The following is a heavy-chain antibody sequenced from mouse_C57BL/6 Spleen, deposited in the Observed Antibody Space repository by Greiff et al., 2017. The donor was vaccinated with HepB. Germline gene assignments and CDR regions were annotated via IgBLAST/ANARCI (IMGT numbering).Heavy chain of an antibody. D-gene: IGHD1-1*01. J-gene: IGHJ4*01. V-gene: IGHV1-69*01. CDR3: ARRDYGSSSGAMDY. Sequence: VQLQQPGAELLMPGASVKLSCKASGYTFTSYWMHWVKQRPGQGLEWIGEIDPSDSYTNYNQKFKGKSTLTVDKSSSTAYMQLSSLTSEDSAVYYCARRDYGSSSGAMDYWGQGTSVTVSS. CDR1: GYTFTSYW. CDR2: IDPSDSYT.